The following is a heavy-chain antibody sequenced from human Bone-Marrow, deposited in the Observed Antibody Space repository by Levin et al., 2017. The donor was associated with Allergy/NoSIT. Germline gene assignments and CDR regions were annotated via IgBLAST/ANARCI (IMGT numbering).Heavy chain of an antibody. CDR2: ISYDGSNK. J-gene: IGHJ4*02. V-gene: IGHV3-30*04. D-gene: IGHD5-18*01. Sequence: GGSLRLSCAASGFTFSSYAMHWVRQAPGKGLEWVAVISYDGSNKYYADSVKGRFTISRDNSKNTLYLQMNSLRAEDTAVYYCARSPEDTAMVTIGEFFDYWGQGTLVTVSS. CDR3: ARSPEDTAMVTIGEFFDY. CDR1: GFTFSSYA.